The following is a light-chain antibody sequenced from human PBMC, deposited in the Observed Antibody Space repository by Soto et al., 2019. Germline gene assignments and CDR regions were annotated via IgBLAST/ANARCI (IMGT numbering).Light chain of an antibody. CDR1: QSVSSSS. Sequence: EIVLTQSPATLSLSPGERATLSCGASQSVSSSSLAWYQQKPGLAPRLLIYDASYRATGIPDRFSGSGSGTDFTLTISRLEPEDFAVYYCPQYGSSPQTFGQGTKLELK. CDR2: DAS. CDR3: PQYGSSPQT. V-gene: IGKV3D-20*01. J-gene: IGKJ2*01.